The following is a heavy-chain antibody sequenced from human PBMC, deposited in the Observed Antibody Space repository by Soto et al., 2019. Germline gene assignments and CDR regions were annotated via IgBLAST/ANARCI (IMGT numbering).Heavy chain of an antibody. V-gene: IGHV1-18*04. CDR1: GFSFTSYG. CDR3: VRMAPGSWYESFGN. Sequence: QAQLVQSGAEVKKPGASVKVSCKASGFSFTSYGFSWVRQAPGQGLELMGWISAYSGNAKYEEKIKERVTMTTDTATRTVYMEATRLCSDATDVYYCVRMAPGSWYESFGNWGQGTMVRVSS. J-gene: IGHJ3*02. D-gene: IGHD6-13*01. CDR2: ISAYSGNA.